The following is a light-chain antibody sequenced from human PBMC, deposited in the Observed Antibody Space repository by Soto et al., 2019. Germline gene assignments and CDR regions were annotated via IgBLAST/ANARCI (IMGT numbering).Light chain of an antibody. CDR1: RSDVGGYNY. CDR2: DVS. V-gene: IGLV2-14*01. CDR3: SSYTSINTLVV. Sequence: QSALTQPASVSGSPGQSITISCTGTRSDVGGYNYVSWYQQHPGKAPKVMIYDVSNRPSGVSNRFSGSKSGNTASLTISGLQAEDEADYYCSSYTSINTLVVFGGGTQLTVL. J-gene: IGLJ2*01.